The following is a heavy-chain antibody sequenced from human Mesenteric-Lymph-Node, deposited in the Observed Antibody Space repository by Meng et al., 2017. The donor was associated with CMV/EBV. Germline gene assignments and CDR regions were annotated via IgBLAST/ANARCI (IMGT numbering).Heavy chain of an antibody. V-gene: IGHV3-48*03. CDR1: GFTFSSYE. D-gene: IGHD6-13*01. CDR3: ARASGESSNWPPDS. J-gene: IGHJ4*02. Sequence: GESLKISCAASGFTFSSYEMNWVRQAPGKGLEWVSYISSSGSTIYYADSVKGRFTISRDNAKNSLYLQMNSLRAEDTAVYYCARASGESSNWPPDSWGQGTLVTVSS. CDR2: ISSSGSTI.